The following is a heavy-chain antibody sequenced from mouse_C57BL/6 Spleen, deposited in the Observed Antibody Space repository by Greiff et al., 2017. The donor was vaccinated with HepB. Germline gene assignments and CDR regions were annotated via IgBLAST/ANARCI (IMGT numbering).Heavy chain of an antibody. CDR3: ARSFDYGSSYDWFAY. CDR1: GFTFSDYG. CDR2: ISSGSSTI. Sequence: EVQLVESGGGLVKPGGSLKLSCAASGFTFSDYGMHWVRQAPEKGLEWVAYISSGSSTIYYADTVKGRFTISRDNAKNTLFLQMTSLRSEDTAMYYCARSFDYGSSYDWFAYWGQGTLVTVSA. J-gene: IGHJ3*01. V-gene: IGHV5-17*01. D-gene: IGHD1-1*01.